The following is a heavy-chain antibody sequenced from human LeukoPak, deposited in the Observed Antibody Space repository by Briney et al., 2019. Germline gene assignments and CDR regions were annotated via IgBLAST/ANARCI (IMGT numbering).Heavy chain of an antibody. D-gene: IGHD3-10*01. V-gene: IGHV1-2*06. Sequence: GASVKVSCKASGYTFTGYYMHWVRQAPGQGLEWMGRINPNSGGTNYAQKFQGRVTMTRDTSISTAYMELGSLRSEDTAVYYCARDHRNLLWFGELGYWFDPWGQGTLVTVSS. CDR1: GYTFTGYY. CDR2: INPNSGGT. J-gene: IGHJ5*02. CDR3: ARDHRNLLWFGELGYWFDP.